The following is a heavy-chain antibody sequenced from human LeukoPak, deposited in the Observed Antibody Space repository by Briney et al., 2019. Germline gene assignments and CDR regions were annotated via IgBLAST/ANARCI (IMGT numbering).Heavy chain of an antibody. D-gene: IGHD3-9*01. CDR2: MNPISGDT. Sequence: GASVKVSCKASGYTFTSYDVNWVRQATGQGLEWMGWMNPISGDTGYALKFQGRVTMSRNTSISTAYMELGSLRSEDTAVYYCAREARGGRYFDWLPPRIPDYWGQGTLVTVSS. CDR3: AREARGGRYFDWLPPRIPDY. CDR1: GYTFTSYD. V-gene: IGHV1-8*01. J-gene: IGHJ4*02.